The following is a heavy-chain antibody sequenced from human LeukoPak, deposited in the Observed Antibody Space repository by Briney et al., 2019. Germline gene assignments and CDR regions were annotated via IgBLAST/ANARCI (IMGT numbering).Heavy chain of an antibody. V-gene: IGHV3-21*01. J-gene: IGHJ3*02. CDR3: ARAEGYGAFDI. Sequence: GGSLRLSCAASGFTFSSYSMNWVRQAPGKGLEWVSSISSSSSYIYYADSVKGQFTISRDNAKNSLNLQMNSLRAEDTAVYYCARAEGYGAFDIWGQGTMVTVSS. CDR2: ISSSSSYI. D-gene: IGHD6-13*01. CDR1: GFTFSSYS.